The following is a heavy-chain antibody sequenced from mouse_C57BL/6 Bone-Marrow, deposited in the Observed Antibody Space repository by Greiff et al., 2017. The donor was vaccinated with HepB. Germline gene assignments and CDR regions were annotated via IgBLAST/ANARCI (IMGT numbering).Heavy chain of an antibody. J-gene: IGHJ4*01. CDR1: GYTFTDYY. V-gene: IGHV1-26*01. CDR3: ARNYGSSPYAMDY. Sequence: EVQLQQSGPELVKPGASVKISCKASGYTFTDYYMNWVKQSHGKSLEWIGDINPNNGGTSYNQKFKGKATLTVDKSSSTSYMNRRSLTSEDSSVYYCARNYGSSPYAMDYWGQGTSVTVSS. CDR2: INPNNGGT. D-gene: IGHD1-1*01.